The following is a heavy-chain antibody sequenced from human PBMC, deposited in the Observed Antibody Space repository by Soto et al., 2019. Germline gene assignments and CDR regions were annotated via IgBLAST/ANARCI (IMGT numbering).Heavy chain of an antibody. V-gene: IGHV3-30*18. Sequence: GGSLRLSCAASGFTFSSYGMHWVRQAPGKGLEWVAVISYDGSNKYYADSVKGRFTISRDNSKNTLYLQMNSLRAEDTAVYYCANGRDGYMGTIPVRVDYWGQGTLVTVSS. J-gene: IGHJ4*02. CDR1: GFTFSSYG. CDR2: ISYDGSNK. CDR3: ANGRDGYMGTIPVRVDY. D-gene: IGHD1-7*01.